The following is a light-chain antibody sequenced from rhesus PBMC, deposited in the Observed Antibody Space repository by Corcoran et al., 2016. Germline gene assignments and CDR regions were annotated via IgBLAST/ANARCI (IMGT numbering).Light chain of an antibody. CDR2: AAS. V-gene: IGKV1-44*01. CDR3: QQHNSHPYS. Sequence: DIQMTQSPSSLSASVGDRVTITCRASQTISSYLAWYQQKPGKVPKLLIYAASSLESGVPSRFSGSGSWTEFTLTISSLQSEDFATYYCQQHNSHPYSFGQGTKVEIK. J-gene: IGKJ2*01. CDR1: QTISSY.